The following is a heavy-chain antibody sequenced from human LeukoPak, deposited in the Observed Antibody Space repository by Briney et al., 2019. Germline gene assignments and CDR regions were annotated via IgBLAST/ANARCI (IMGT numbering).Heavy chain of an antibody. V-gene: IGHV3-23*01. CDR3: AKDSVGVAGPDY. CDR2: ISGSGGST. J-gene: IGHJ4*02. D-gene: IGHD6-19*01. Sequence: GGSLRLSCAASGFTFSSYAMSWVRQAPGKGLEWVSAISGSGGSTYYADSVKGRFTVSRDNSKNTLYLQMNSLRAEDTAVYFCAKDSVGVAGPDYWGQGTLVTVSS. CDR1: GFTFSSYA.